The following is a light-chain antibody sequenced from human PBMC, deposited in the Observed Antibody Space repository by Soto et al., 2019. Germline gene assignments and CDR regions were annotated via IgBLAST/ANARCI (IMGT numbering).Light chain of an antibody. CDR2: EVS. J-gene: IGLJ1*01. Sequence: QSVLTQPASVSGSPGQSITISCTGTSSDVGGYNYVSWYQQHPGKAPKLMIYEVSNRPSGVSNRFSGSKSGHTASLTISGLQSEDEADYFCTSYTSSNTLDVFGTGTKLTVL. V-gene: IGLV2-14*01. CDR1: SSDVGGYNY. CDR3: TSYTSSNTLDV.